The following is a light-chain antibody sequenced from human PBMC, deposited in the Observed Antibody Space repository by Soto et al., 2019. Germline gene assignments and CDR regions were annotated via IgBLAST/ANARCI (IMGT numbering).Light chain of an antibody. J-gene: IGKJ1*01. CDR3: QQYQSYWT. CDR1: QTISSW. CDR2: KAS. V-gene: IGKV1-5*03. Sequence: DIQMTQSPSTLSGSVGDRVTITCRASQTISSWLAWYQQKPGKAPKLLIYKASTLKSGVPSRFSGSGSGTEFTLTISSLQPDDFATYYCQQYQSYWTFGQGTRWIS.